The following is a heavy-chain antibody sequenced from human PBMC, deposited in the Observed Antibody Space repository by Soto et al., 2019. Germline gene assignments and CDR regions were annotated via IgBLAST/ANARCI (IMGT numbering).Heavy chain of an antibody. CDR2: ISYDGSKK. J-gene: IGHJ4*02. D-gene: IGHD2-15*01. V-gene: IGHV3-30-3*01. CDR1: GFTFSSYA. CDR3: ARDGVAY. Sequence: QVQLVESGGGVVQPGRSLRLSCAASGFTFSSYAMHWVRRAPGKGLEWMAVISYDGSKKYYADSVKGRFTIARDNSKNALCLQRSSLRPEDSALYYCARDGVAYWGQGTLVIVSS.